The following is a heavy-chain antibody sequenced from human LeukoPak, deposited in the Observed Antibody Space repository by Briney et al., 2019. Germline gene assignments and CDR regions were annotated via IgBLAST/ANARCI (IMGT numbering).Heavy chain of an antibody. J-gene: IGHJ4*02. D-gene: IGHD5-18*01. V-gene: IGHV3-23*01. Sequence: PGGSLRLSCTLSGLTFSNYAMSWVRQAPGRGLEWVSVISDSGGRTDYADSVKGRFTSSRDNSRNTLFLQLSSLRADDTAIYYCAKRIGYDYGYYDYWGQGALVTVTS. CDR2: ISDSGGRT. CDR1: GLTFSNYA. CDR3: AKRIGYDYGYYDY.